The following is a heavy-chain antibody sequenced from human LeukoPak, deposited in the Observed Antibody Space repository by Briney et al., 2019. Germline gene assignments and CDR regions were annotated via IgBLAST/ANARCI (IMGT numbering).Heavy chain of an antibody. J-gene: IGHJ6*02. CDR2: ISSSSSYI. Sequence: GGSLRLSCAASGFTFSSYSINWVRQAPGKGLEWVSSISSSSSYIYYADSVKGRFTISRDNAKNSLYLQMNSLRAEDTAVYYCARAREQQLNGMDVWGQGTTVTVSS. CDR3: ARAREQQLNGMDV. D-gene: IGHD6-13*01. V-gene: IGHV3-21*01. CDR1: GFTFSSYS.